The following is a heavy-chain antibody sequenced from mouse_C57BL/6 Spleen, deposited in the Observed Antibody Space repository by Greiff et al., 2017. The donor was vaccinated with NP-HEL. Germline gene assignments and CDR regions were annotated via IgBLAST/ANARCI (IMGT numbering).Heavy chain of an antibody. CDR1: GYSITSGYD. Sequence: VQLQQSGPGMVKPSQSLSLTCTVTGYSITSGYDWHWIRHFPGNKLEWMGYISYSGSTNYNPSLKSRISITHDTSKNHFFLKLNSVTTEDTATYYCARDPLTGWYFDVWGTGTTVTVSS. CDR3: ARDPLTGWYFDV. CDR2: ISYSGST. D-gene: IGHD4-1*01. J-gene: IGHJ1*03. V-gene: IGHV3-1*01.